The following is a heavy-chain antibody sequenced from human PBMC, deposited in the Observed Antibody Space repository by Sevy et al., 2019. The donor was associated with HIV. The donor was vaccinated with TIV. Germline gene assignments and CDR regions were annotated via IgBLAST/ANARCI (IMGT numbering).Heavy chain of an antibody. CDR2: IHYSGNT. J-gene: IGHJ6*02. D-gene: IGHD3-3*02. V-gene: IGHV4-61*08. CDR3: ARDRIFAVGFNGMDV. Sequence: SETLSLTCTVSGGSVSSGGHYWGWVRQPPGKGLEWIGYIHYSGNTNYNPSLKSRVTISVDTSKEQFSLKSSSVTAADTAVYYCARDRIFAVGFNGMDVWGQGTTVTVSS. CDR1: GGSVSSGGHY.